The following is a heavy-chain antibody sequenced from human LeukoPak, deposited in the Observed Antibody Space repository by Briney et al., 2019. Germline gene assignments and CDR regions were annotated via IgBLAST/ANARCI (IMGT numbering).Heavy chain of an antibody. CDR3: ATLGIQLWSFFDY. CDR2: IYTSGST. CDR1: GGSISSYY. D-gene: IGHD5-18*01. J-gene: IGHJ4*02. Sequence: SETLSLTCTVSGGSISSYYWSWIRQPPGKGLEWIGRIYTSGSTNYNPSLKSRVTISVDTSKNQFSLKLSSVTAADTAVYYCATLGIQLWSFFDYWGQGTLVTVSS. V-gene: IGHV4-4*07.